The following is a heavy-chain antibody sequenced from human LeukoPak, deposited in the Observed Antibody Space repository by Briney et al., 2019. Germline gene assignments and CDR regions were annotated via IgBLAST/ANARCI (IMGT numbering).Heavy chain of an antibody. CDR1: GYSISSGYY. Sequence: SETLSLTCTVSGYSISSGYYWGWIRQPPGKGLEWIGSIYHSGSTYYNPSLKSRVTISVDTSKNQFSLKLSSVTAADTAVYYCARTPLTTTTRIDYWGQGTLVTVSS. J-gene: IGHJ4*02. CDR3: ARTPLTTTTRIDY. CDR2: IYHSGST. D-gene: IGHD1-14*01. V-gene: IGHV4-38-2*02.